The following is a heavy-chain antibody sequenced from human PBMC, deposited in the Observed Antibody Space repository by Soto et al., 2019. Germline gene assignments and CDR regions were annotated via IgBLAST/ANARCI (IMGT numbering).Heavy chain of an antibody. CDR2: IIPIFGTA. J-gene: IGHJ6*02. CDR1: GGTFSSYA. V-gene: IGHV1-69*13. CDR3: ARDPTGYSSGWYYYYYGMDV. D-gene: IGHD6-19*01. Sequence: SVKVSCKASGGTFSSYAISWVRQAPGQGLEWMGGIIPIFGTANYAQKFQGRVTITADESTSTAYMELSSLRSEDTAVYYCARDPTGYSSGWYYYYYGMDVWGQGTTVTVS.